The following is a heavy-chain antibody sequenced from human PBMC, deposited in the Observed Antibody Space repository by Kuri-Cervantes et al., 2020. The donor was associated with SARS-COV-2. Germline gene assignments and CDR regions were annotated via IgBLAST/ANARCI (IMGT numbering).Heavy chain of an antibody. D-gene: IGHD6-19*01. Sequence: GSLRLSCAVYGGSFSGYYWSWIRQSPGKGLEWIGEINHSGSTNYNPPLKSRVTISLETSKNQFSLNLSSVTAADTAVYYCARLRRHNDGWFATGYYMDVWGKGTTVTVSS. CDR2: INHSGST. V-gene: IGHV4-34*01. J-gene: IGHJ6*03. CDR1: GGSFSGYY. CDR3: ARLRRHNDGWFATGYYMDV.